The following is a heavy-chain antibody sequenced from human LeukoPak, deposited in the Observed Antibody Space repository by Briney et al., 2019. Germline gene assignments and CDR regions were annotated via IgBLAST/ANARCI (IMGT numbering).Heavy chain of an antibody. CDR2: ISYDGSNK. CDR1: GFTFSSYA. CDR3: ARGRIAVAGYNWFDP. V-gene: IGHV3-30-3*01. Sequence: PGRSLRLSCAASGFTFSSYAMHWVRQAPGKGLEWVAVISYDGSNKYYADSVKGRFTISRDNSKNTLYLQMNSLRAEDTAVYYCARGRIAVAGYNWFDPWGQGTLVTVSS. D-gene: IGHD6-19*01. J-gene: IGHJ5*02.